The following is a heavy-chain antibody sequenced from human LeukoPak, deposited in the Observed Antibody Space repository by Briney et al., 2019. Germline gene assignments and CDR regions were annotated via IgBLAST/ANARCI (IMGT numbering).Heavy chain of an antibody. D-gene: IGHD2/OR15-2a*01. J-gene: IGHJ4*02. V-gene: IGHV3-30*18. CDR3: AKASSNYFYYFEY. CDR1: GFTFSSSD. Sequence: PGGSLRLSCVATGFTFSSSDMHWVRQAPGKGLEWVAVISYDATNKYYADSVKGRFTLSRDNSKNTLYLQTNTLRDEDTAVYYCAKASSNYFYYFEYWGQGTLVTVSS. CDR2: ISYDATNK.